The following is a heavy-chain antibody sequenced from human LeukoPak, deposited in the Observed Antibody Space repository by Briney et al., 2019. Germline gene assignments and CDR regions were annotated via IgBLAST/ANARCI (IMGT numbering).Heavy chain of an antibody. CDR1: GFTFSSYA. V-gene: IGHV3-30-3*01. CDR2: ISYDGSNK. D-gene: IGHD6-13*01. J-gene: IGHJ5*02. Sequence: PGRSLRLSCAASGFTFSSYAMHWVRQAPGKGLEWVAVISYDGSNKYYADPVKGRFTISRDNSKNTLYLQMNSLRAEDTAVYYCARVIAADRAFDPWGQGTLVTVSS. CDR3: ARVIAADRAFDP.